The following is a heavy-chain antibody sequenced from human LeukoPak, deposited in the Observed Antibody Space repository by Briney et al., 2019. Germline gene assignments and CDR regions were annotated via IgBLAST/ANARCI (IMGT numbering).Heavy chain of an antibody. D-gene: IGHD2-2*01. Sequence: GGSLRLSCAASGFTFSSYWMHWVRQGPGKGLVWVSRIISDGSSATYADSVKGRFTISRDNAKNSLYLQMNSLRAEDTALYYCARDQGRTQTIYYYYMDVWGKGTTVTVSS. J-gene: IGHJ6*03. V-gene: IGHV3-74*03. CDR3: ARDQGRTQTIYYYYMDV. CDR1: GFTFSSYW. CDR2: IISDGSSA.